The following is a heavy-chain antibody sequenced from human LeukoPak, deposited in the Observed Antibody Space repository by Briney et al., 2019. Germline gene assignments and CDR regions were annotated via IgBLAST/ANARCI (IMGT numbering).Heavy chain of an antibody. J-gene: IGHJ4*02. CDR2: INHSGST. CDR3: ARGDFWSGYYN. Sequence: KTSETLSLTCAVYGGSFSGYYWSWIRQPPGKGLEWIGEINHSGSTSYNPSLKSRVTISVDTSKNQFSLKLSSVTAADTAVYYCARGDFWSGYYNWGQGTLVTVSS. CDR1: GGSFSGYY. D-gene: IGHD3-3*01. V-gene: IGHV4-34*01.